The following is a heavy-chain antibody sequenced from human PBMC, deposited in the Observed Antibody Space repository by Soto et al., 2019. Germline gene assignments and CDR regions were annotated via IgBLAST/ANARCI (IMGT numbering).Heavy chain of an antibody. CDR1: GYTFTSYT. CDR2: INVGNGNT. Sequence: QVQLVQSGAEVKKPGASVKVSCKASGYTFTSYTMHWVRQAPGQRLEWMGWINVGNGNTEYSQKFQGGVTITRDTSASTAYMELSSLGSEDTAVYYCAVLQDNSAWPFDHWGQGTLVTVSS. D-gene: IGHD6-19*01. V-gene: IGHV1-3*01. CDR3: AVLQDNSAWPFDH. J-gene: IGHJ4*02.